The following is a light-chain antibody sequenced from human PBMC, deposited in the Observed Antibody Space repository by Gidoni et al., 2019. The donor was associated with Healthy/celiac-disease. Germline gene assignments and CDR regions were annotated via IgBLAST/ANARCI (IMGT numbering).Light chain of an antibody. J-gene: IGKJ2*01. V-gene: IGKV3-11*01. CDR2: DAS. CDR3: QQRSNWPPGYT. CDR1: QSVSSY. Sequence: IVLTQSPATLSLSPGARATRSCRASQSVSSYLAWYKQKPGQAPRLLIYDASNRATGIPARFSGSGSGTDFTLTISRLEPEDFAVYYCQQRSNWPPGYTFGQGTKLEIK.